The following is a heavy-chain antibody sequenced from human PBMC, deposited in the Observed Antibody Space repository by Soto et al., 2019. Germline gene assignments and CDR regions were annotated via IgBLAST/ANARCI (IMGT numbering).Heavy chain of an antibody. D-gene: IGHD3-3*01. V-gene: IGHV2-5*02. CDR3: AHSPNYDFWSGSPPAF. CDR1: GISLSTSGVG. CDR2: IYWDDDK. J-gene: IGHJ4*02. Sequence: QITLKESGPTLVKPTQTLTLTCTFYGISLSTSGVGVGWIRQPPGKALEWLALIYWDDDKRYSPSLKSRLTITKDTSKNQVVLTMTNMDPVDTATYYCAHSPNYDFWSGSPPAFWGQGTLVTVSS.